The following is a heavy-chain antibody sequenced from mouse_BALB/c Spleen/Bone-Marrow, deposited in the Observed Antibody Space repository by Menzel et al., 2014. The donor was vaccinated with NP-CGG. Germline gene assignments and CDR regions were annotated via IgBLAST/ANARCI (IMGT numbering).Heavy chain of an antibody. D-gene: IGHD1-1*01. J-gene: IGHJ4*01. CDR3: ARGSYYEGAMDY. CDR2: IWAGGST. V-gene: IGHV2-9*02. Sequence: VKVEESGPGLVAPSQRPSITCTVSGFSLTSYGVHWVRQPPGKVLEWLGVIWAGGSTNYNSALMSRLSISKDNSKSQVFLNMNSLQTDDTAMYYCARGSYYEGAMDYWGQGTSVTVSS. CDR1: GFSLTSYG.